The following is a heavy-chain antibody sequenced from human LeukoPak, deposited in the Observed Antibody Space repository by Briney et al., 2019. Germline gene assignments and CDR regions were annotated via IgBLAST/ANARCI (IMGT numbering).Heavy chain of an antibody. CDR1: GGSFSGYY. Sequence: PSETLSLTCAVSGGSFSGYYWSWIRQPPGKGLEWIGEINHSGSTNYNPSLKSRVTISVDTSKNQFSLKLSSVTAADTAVYYCARNGMELAFDIWGQGTMVTVSS. V-gene: IGHV4-34*01. D-gene: IGHD3-10*01. CDR2: INHSGST. CDR3: ARNGMELAFDI. J-gene: IGHJ3*02.